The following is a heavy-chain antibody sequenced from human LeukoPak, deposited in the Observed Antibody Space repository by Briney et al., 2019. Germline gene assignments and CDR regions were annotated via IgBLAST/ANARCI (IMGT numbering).Heavy chain of an antibody. V-gene: IGHV3-48*01. J-gene: IGHJ4*02. CDR3: ARGARYFDY. Sequence: GGSLRLSCAASGFTFSSYGINWVRQAPGKGLEWVSYVSSSSSTIYYADSVKGRFTISRDNAKNSLYLQMNSLRAADTAVYYCARGARYFDYWGQGTLVTVSS. CDR2: VSSSSSTI. CDR1: GFTFSSYG.